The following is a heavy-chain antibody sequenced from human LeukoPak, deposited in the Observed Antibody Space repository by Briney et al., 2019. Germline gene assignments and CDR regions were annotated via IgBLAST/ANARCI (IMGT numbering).Heavy chain of an antibody. CDR1: GGSISSSNW. V-gene: IGHV4-4*02. CDR3: ASLSSFLGLYYFDY. D-gene: IGHD6-13*01. J-gene: IGHJ4*02. Sequence: SETLSLTCAVSGGSISSSNWWSWVRQPPGKGLEWIGEIYHSGSTNYNPSLKSRVTISVDTSKNQFSLKLSSVTAADTAVYYCASLSSFLGLYYFDYWGQGTLVTVSS. CDR2: IYHSGST.